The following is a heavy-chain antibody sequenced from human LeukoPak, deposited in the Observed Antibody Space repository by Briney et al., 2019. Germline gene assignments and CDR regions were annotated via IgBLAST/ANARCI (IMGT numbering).Heavy chain of an antibody. CDR1: GYTFTSYD. Sequence: GASVKVSRKASGYTFTSYDINWVRQATGQGLEWMGWMNPNSGNTGYAQKFQGRVTMTRNTSISTAYMELSSLRSEDTAVYYCARVLPYCSSTSCSTQGAFDIWGQGTMVTVSS. CDR3: ARVLPYCSSTSCSTQGAFDI. CDR2: MNPNSGNT. D-gene: IGHD2-2*01. V-gene: IGHV1-8*01. J-gene: IGHJ3*02.